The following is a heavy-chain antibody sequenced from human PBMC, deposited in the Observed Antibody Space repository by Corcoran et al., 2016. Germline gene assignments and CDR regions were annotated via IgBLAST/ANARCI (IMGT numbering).Heavy chain of an antibody. CDR2: INHSGST. Sequence: QVQLQQWGAGLLKPSETLSLTCAVYGGSFSGYYWSWIRQPPGKGLEWTGEINHSGSTNYNPSLKSRVTISVDTSKNQFSLKLSSVTAADTAVYYCARGALEAAGPRRINWFDPWGQGTLVTVSS. D-gene: IGHD6-13*01. J-gene: IGHJ5*02. CDR1: GGSFSGYY. V-gene: IGHV4-34*01. CDR3: ARGALEAAGPRRINWFDP.